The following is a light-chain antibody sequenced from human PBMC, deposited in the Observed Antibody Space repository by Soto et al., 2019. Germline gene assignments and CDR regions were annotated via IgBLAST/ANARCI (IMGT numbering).Light chain of an antibody. CDR2: DAS. Sequence: ENVLTQSPATLSLSPGERATLSCGASQSVSSYLAWYQQRPGQAPRLLIYDASSRATGIPARFSGSGSGTEFTLTISSLQSEDFGVYYCQHYDVWPLTFGQGTKVDIK. CDR1: QSVSSY. CDR3: QHYDVWPLT. J-gene: IGKJ1*01. V-gene: IGKV3-11*01.